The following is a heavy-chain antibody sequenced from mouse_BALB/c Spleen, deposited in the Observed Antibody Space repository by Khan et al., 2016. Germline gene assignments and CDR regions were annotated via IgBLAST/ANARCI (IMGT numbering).Heavy chain of an antibody. D-gene: IGHD1-2*01. CDR1: GFTFSNYG. Sequence: EVELVESGGGLVQPGGSLKLSCAASGFTFSNYGMSWVRQTPDKRLELVALINSNGGHTYYSDSVQGRFAISIDNTKNTLYLQMSSLKSEDTAMYYCASFSGWTYYFDYWGQGTTLTVSS. V-gene: IGHV5-6-3*01. CDR2: INSNGGHT. CDR3: ASFSGWTYYFDY. J-gene: IGHJ2*01.